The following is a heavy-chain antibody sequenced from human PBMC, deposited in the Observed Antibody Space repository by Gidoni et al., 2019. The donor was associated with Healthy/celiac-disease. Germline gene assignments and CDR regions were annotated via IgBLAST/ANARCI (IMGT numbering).Heavy chain of an antibody. CDR1: GFTFSSYA. J-gene: IGHJ4*02. CDR2: IMGSGGST. CDR3: AKNSPYGSGSYSY. Sequence: EVQLLESGGGLVQPGGSLRLSCAASGFTFSSYAMSWVRQAPGKGLEWVSAIMGSGGSTYSADSVKGRFTIFRDNSKNTLYLQMNSLRAEDTAVYYCAKNSPYGSGSYSYWGQGTLVTVSS. V-gene: IGHV3-23*01. D-gene: IGHD3-10*01.